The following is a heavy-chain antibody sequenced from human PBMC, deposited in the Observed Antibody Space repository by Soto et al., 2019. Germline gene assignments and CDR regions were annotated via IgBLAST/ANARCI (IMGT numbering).Heavy chain of an antibody. Sequence: SETLSLTCTVSGGSISSYYWSWIRQPPGKGLEWIGYIYYSGSTNYNPSLKSRVTISVDTSKNQFSLKLSSVTAADTAVYYCARAPYYSSSWYFDYGMDVWGQGTTVTSP. CDR2: IYYSGST. D-gene: IGHD6-13*01. CDR1: GGSISSYY. CDR3: ARAPYYSSSWYFDYGMDV. V-gene: IGHV4-59*01. J-gene: IGHJ6*02.